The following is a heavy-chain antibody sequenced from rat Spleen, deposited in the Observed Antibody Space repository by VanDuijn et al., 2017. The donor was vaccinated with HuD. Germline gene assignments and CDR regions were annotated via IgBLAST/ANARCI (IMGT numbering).Heavy chain of an antibody. J-gene: IGHJ2*01. CDR3: VSEGYGYYFNY. CDR2: ISFDGTTT. D-gene: IGHD1-11*01. V-gene: IGHV5-7*01. Sequence: EVQLVESGGGLVQPGRSLKLSCAASGFILSDYNMAWVRQAPKEGLEWVATISFDGTTTYYRDSVKGRFTISRDVEKSTLFFKMASLRSEDRSTYSWVSEGYGYYFNYGGQGVMVTVSP. CDR1: GFILSDYN.